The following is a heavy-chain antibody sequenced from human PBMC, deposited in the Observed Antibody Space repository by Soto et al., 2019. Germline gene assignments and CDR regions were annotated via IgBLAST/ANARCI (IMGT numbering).Heavy chain of an antibody. J-gene: IGHJ4*02. CDR1: GFTFSSYA. Sequence: SCAASGFTFSSYAMHWVRQAPGKGLEWVAVISYDGSNKYYADSVKGRFTISRDNSKNTLYLQMNSLRAEDTAVYYCAREVAYYDILTGYYYFDYWGQGTLVTVSS. V-gene: IGHV3-30*04. D-gene: IGHD3-9*01. CDR2: ISYDGSNK. CDR3: AREVAYYDILTGYYYFDY.